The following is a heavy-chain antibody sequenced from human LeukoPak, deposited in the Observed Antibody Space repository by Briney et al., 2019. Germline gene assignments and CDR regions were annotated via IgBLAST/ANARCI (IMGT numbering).Heavy chain of an antibody. CDR2: INHSGST. CDR3: ARSYSGGYHYMDV. CDR1: GGSFSGYY. Sequence: SETLSLTCAVYGGSFSGYYWSWIRQPPGKGLEWIGEINHSGSTNYNPSLKSRVTISVDTSKNQFSLKLSSVTAADTAVYYCARSYSGGYHYMDVWGKGTTVTVSS. V-gene: IGHV4-34*01. J-gene: IGHJ6*03. D-gene: IGHD2-21*01.